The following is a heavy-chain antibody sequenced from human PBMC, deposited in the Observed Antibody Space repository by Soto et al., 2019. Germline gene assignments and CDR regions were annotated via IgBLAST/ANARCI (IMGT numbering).Heavy chain of an antibody. CDR3: ARVRMAGDFDI. V-gene: IGHV3-23*01. CDR1: GFTISSYA. Sequence: GGSLRLSCAASGFTISSYAMSWVRQAPGKGLEWVSAISVSVVSTYYADSVKGRFTISRDNSKNTLYLQMNSLRAEDTAVYYCARVRMAGDFDIWGQGTMVTVSS. D-gene: IGHD6-19*01. CDR2: ISVSVVST. J-gene: IGHJ3*02.